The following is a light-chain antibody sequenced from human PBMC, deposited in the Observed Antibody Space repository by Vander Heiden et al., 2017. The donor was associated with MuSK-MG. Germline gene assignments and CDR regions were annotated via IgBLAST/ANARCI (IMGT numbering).Light chain of an antibody. Sequence: QSALTQPASVSGSPGQSITISCTGTSSDVGHYDYVYWYQQHPGKAPKLMMFDVNNRPSGVSDRFSGSKSGHTDSLTISDLQAEDEADYYCSSWTTFNNVAFGEGTKLTVL. CDR3: SSWTTFNNVA. V-gene: IGLV2-14*01. J-gene: IGLJ2*01. CDR2: DVN. CDR1: SSDVGHYDY.